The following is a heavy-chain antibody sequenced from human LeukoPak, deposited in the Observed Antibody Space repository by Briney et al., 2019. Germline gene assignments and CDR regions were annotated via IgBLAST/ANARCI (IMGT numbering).Heavy chain of an antibody. J-gene: IGHJ4*02. V-gene: IGHV4-59*01. CDR3: ARVRYSYFFDY. D-gene: IGHD5-18*01. CDR1: GGSISSYY. CDR2: IYYSGST. Sequence: SETLSLTCTVSGGSISSYYWSWIRQPPGKGLEWIGYIYYSGSTNYNPSLKSRVTISVDTSKSQFSLKLSSVTAADTAVYYCARVRYSYFFDYWGQGTLVTVSS.